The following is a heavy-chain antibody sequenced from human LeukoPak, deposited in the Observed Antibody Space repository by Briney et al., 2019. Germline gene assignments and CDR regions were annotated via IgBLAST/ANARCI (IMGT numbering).Heavy chain of an antibody. J-gene: IGHJ4*02. CDR2: ISGSGGST. CDR3: AKDASGDLSSFDY. Sequence: GGSLRLSCVASGFTFSSYAVSWVRQAPGKGPEWVSGISGSGGSTYHADSVRGRLTVSRDNSKNTLYLQMNSLRAEDTAVYYCAKDASGDLSSFDYWGQGTLVTVSS. CDR1: GFTFSSYA. V-gene: IGHV3-23*01. D-gene: IGHD2-21*02.